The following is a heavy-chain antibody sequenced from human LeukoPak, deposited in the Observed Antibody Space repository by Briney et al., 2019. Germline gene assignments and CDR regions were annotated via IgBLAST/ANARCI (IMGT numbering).Heavy chain of an antibody. V-gene: IGHV4-59*11. J-gene: IGHJ6*03. CDR3: AREGFDFWSGGNYYYYMDV. Sequence: SETLSLTCTVSGGSISSHYWSWIRQPPGKGLEWIGYIYYSGSTNYNPTLKSRVTISVDTSKNQFSLKLSSVTAADTAVYYCAREGFDFWSGGNYYYYMDVWGKGTTVTVSS. CDR2: IYYSGST. CDR1: GGSISSHY. D-gene: IGHD3-3*01.